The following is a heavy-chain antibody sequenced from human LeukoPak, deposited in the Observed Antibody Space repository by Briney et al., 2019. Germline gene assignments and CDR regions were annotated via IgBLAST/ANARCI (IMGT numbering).Heavy chain of an antibody. CDR3: AGYSSSWYPNCFDP. CDR2: ISGSGGST. J-gene: IGHJ5*02. V-gene: IGHV3-23*01. CDR1: GFTFSSYA. D-gene: IGHD6-13*01. Sequence: PGGSLRLSCAASGFTFSSYAMSWVRQAPAKGLEWVSAISGSGGSTYYADSVKGRFTISRDNSKNTLYLQMNSLRAEDTAVYYCAGYSSSWYPNCFDPWGQGTLVTVSS.